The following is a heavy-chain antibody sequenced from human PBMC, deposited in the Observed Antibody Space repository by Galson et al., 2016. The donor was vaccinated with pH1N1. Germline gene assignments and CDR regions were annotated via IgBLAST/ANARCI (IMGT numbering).Heavy chain of an antibody. CDR1: GFTFSGYS. Sequence: SLRLSCAGSGFTFSGYSMDWVRQAPGRGPEWISYINSRGTSTIYSESVKGRFTVSRDNGQNSLYLEMNTLRVEDTAVYYCARDLSGFTYGYMSSYFDFGGQGALVIVSP. CDR2: INSRGTST. V-gene: IGHV3-48*04. CDR3: ARDLSGFTYGYMSSYFDF. J-gene: IGHJ4*02. D-gene: IGHD5-18*01.